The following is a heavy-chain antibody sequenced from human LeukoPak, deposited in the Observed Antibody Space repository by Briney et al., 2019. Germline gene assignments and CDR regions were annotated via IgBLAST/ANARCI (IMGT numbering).Heavy chain of an antibody. CDR1: GVSISSGSYY. Sequence: SQTLSLTCTVSGVSISSGSYYWVWIRQPAGKGLEWIGRIYTTGSTNYNPSFKSRVTISVDTSKNQFPLKLSSVTAADTAVYYCARGPIYSSWGQGTLVTVSS. D-gene: IGHD6-13*01. J-gene: IGHJ4*02. V-gene: IGHV4-61*02. CDR3: ARGPIYSS. CDR2: IYTTGST.